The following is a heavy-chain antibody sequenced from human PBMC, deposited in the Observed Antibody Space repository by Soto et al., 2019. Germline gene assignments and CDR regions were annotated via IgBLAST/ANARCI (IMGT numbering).Heavy chain of an antibody. Sequence: GGSLRLSCEASGFTCSSHNMGWLRQAPGRGLEWVSTVSDDGDNKYYPDSMKGRFTISRDNSKNTLYLQMNSLRAEDTAVYYCARAAGYCSSTSCLDLYYYYYYMDVWGKGTAVTVSS. CDR2: VSDDGDNK. CDR3: ARAAGYCSSTSCLDLYYYYYYMDV. V-gene: IGHV3-33*08. J-gene: IGHJ6*03. D-gene: IGHD2-2*01. CDR1: GFTCSSHN.